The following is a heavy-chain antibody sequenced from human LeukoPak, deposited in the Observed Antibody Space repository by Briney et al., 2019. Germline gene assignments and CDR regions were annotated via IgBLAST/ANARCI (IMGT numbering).Heavy chain of an antibody. D-gene: IGHD3-16*02. J-gene: IGHJ4*02. V-gene: IGHV1-8*02. CDR1: GYTFTGYY. Sequence: GASVKVSFKASGYTFTGYYMHWGRQAPGQGLEWWGWMNPNSGNTGYAQNFQGRVTMTRNTSISTAYMELSSLRSEDTAVYYCATLHYVWGSNRPIDPNWGQGTLVTVSS. CDR2: MNPNSGNT. CDR3: ATLHYVWGSNRPIDPN.